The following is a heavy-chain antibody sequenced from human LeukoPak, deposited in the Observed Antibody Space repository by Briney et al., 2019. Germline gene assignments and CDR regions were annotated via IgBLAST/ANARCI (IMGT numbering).Heavy chain of an antibody. D-gene: IGHD1-26*01. Sequence: GGSLRLSCAASGLTFSTYNMNWVRQAPGKGLEWVSSISGSSSYIYYADSVKGRFSISRDNAKNSLYLQMNSLRAEDTAVYYCARDPLGWELHYFDYWGQGTLVTVSS. CDR3: ARDPLGWELHYFDY. CDR1: GLTFSTYN. CDR2: ISGSSSYI. V-gene: IGHV3-21*01. J-gene: IGHJ4*02.